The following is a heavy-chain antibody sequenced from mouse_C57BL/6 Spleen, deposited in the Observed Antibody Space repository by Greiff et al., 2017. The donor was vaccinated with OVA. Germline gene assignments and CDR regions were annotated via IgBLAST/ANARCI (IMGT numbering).Heavy chain of an antibody. CDR2: INPYNGDT. CDR1: GYSFTGYF. J-gene: IGHJ2*01. D-gene: IGHD1-1*01. V-gene: IGHV1-20*01. Sequence: VQLQQSGPELVKPGDSVKISCKASGYSFTGYFMNWVMQSHGKSLEWIGRINPYNGDTFYNQKFKGKATLTVDKSSSTAHMELRSLTSEDSAVYYCARGGGRYYYFDYWGQGTTLTVSS. CDR3: ARGGGRYYYFDY.